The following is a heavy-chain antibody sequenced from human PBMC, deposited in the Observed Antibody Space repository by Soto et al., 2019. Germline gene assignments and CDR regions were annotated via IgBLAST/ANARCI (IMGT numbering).Heavy chain of an antibody. D-gene: IGHD3-22*01. J-gene: IGHJ4*02. CDR2: IMPIFGSA. V-gene: IGHV1-69*13. CDR3: ASQFDSDTTGYYYAY. Sequence: SVKVSCKASGGTFSRNTISWVRQAPGQGLEWMGGIMPIFGSANYAQKFQGRVTITADENTRTVYMELSRLRSEDTAVYYCASQFDSDTTGYYYAYWGQGTLGTVSS. CDR1: GGTFSRNT.